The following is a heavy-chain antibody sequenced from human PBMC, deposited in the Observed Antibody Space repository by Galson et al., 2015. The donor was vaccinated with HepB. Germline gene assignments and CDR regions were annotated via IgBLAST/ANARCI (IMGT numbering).Heavy chain of an antibody. D-gene: IGHD3-10*01. CDR1: GFTFSSYA. CDR3: AKDLGFGLYFDY. J-gene: IGHJ4*02. V-gene: IGHV3-23*01. CDR2: ISGSGGST. Sequence: SLRLSCAASGFTFSSYAMSWVRQAPGKGLEWVSAISGSGGSTYYADSVKGRFTISRDNSKNTLYLQMNSLRAEDTAVYYCAKDLGFGLYFDYWGQGTLVTVSS.